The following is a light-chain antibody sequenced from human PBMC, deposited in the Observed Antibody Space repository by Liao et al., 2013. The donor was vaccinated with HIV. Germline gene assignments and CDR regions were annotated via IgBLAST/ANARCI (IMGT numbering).Light chain of an antibody. CDR3: QVWDRGPAL. CDR1: KLGDKF. CDR2: QDS. V-gene: IGLV3-1*01. J-gene: IGLJ2*01. Sequence: SYELTQPPSVSVSPGQTASITCSGDKLGDKFVYWYQQKPGQSPVLVIYQDSRRPSGIPERFSGSNSGNTATLTISGTQPMDEGDYYCQVWDRGPALFGGGTKLTVL.